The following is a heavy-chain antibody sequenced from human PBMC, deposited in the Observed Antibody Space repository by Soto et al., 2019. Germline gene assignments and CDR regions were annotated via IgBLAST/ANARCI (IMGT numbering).Heavy chain of an antibody. CDR3: ARDFVVGGPTINYYYGMDV. Sequence: EVQLVESGGDLVQPGGSLRLSCAASGFTVSSNYMSWVRQPPGKGLEWISIIYSAGNTYYADSVKGRFTISRDNSKNTLYLQMSRLGAEDTAVYYCARDFVVGGPTINYYYGMDVWGQGTTVTVSS. CDR2: IYSAGNT. V-gene: IGHV3-66*01. D-gene: IGHD1-26*01. CDR1: GFTVSSNY. J-gene: IGHJ6*02.